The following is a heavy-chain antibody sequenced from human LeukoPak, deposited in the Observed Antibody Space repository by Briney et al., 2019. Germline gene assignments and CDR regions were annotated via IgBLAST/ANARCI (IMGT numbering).Heavy chain of an antibody. CDR3: ARGFSGYSDY. J-gene: IGHJ4*02. D-gene: IGHD6-19*01. V-gene: IGHV4-61*02. CDR1: GGSISSSNYY. Sequence: SETLSLTCTVSGGSISSSNYYWSWIRQPAGKGLEWIGRIYTSGSTNYNPSLKSRVTMSVDTSKNQFSLKLSSVTAADTAVYYCARGFSGYSDYWGQGTLVTVSS. CDR2: IYTSGST.